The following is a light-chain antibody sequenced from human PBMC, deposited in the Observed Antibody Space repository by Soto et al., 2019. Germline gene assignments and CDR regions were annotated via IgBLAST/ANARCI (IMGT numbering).Light chain of an antibody. J-gene: IGKJ1*01. CDR3: QQYGSSPST. Sequence: EIVLTQSPGTLSLSPGERATLSCRASQYVSSSSLAWYQQKPGQAPRLLIYDASSRATGTPDSFSGSGSGSDFTLTISRLEPEDFAVYYCQQYGSSPSTFGQGTKVEIK. CDR1: QYVSSSS. V-gene: IGKV3-20*01. CDR2: DAS.